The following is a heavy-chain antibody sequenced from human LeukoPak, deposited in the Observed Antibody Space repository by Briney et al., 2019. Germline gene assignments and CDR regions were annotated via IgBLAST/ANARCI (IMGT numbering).Heavy chain of an antibody. D-gene: IGHD1-26*01. V-gene: IGHV3-30*04. CDR1: GSTFNSYS. CDR3: AKERQEGATPFDY. Sequence: GGSLRLSCAASGSTFNSYSMHWVRQAPGKGLEGVAVISSDASITYYADSVKGRFTVSRDNSKDTLYLQMNSLRGEDTAVYYCAKERQEGATPFDYWGQGSLVTVSS. J-gene: IGHJ4*02. CDR2: ISSDASIT.